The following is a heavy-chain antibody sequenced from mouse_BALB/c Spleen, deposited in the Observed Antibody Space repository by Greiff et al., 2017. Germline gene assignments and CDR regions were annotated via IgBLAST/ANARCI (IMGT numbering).Heavy chain of an antibody. D-gene: IGHD2-10*01. CDR1: GFTFTDYY. Sequence: EVQRVESGGGLVQPGGSLRLSCATSGFTFTDYYMSWVRQPPGKALEWLGFIRNKANGYTTEYSASVKGRFTISRDNSQSILYLQMNTLRAEDSATYYCARDPYDYWGQGTTLTVSS. CDR2: IRNKANGYTT. V-gene: IGHV7-3*02. CDR3: ARDPYDY. J-gene: IGHJ2*01.